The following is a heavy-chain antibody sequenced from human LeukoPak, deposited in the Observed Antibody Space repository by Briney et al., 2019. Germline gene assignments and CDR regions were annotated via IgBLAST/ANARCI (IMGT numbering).Heavy chain of an antibody. Sequence: SETLSLTCTVSGGSISSYYWSWIRQPAGKGLEWIGRIYTSGSTNYNPSLKSRVTMSVDTSKNQFSLKLSSVTAADTAVYYCARSIAVAGTSHFDYWGQGTLVTVSS. CDR1: GGSISSYY. CDR3: ARSIAVAGTSHFDY. J-gene: IGHJ4*02. V-gene: IGHV4-4*07. CDR2: IYTSGST. D-gene: IGHD6-19*01.